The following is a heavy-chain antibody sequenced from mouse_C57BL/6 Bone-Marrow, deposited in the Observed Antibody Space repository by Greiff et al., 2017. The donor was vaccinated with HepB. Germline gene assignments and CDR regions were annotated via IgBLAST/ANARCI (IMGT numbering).Heavy chain of an antibody. Sequence: EVQLVESGGGLVKPGGSLKLSCAASGFTFSSYAMSWVRQTPEKRLEWVATISDGGSYTYYPDNVKGRFTISRDNAKNNLYLQMSHLKSEDTAMYYCARGFITTVVASEYAMDYWGQGTSVTVSS. V-gene: IGHV5-4*01. CDR3: ARGFITTVVASEYAMDY. CDR1: GFTFSSYA. J-gene: IGHJ4*01. D-gene: IGHD1-1*01. CDR2: ISDGGSYT.